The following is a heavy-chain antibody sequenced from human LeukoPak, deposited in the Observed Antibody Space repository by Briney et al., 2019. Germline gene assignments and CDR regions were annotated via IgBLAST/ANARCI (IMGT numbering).Heavy chain of an antibody. Sequence: SVKVSCTASGGTFSSYAITWVRQAPGQGLEWMGGIIPIFGTANYAQKFQGRVTITADESTSTAYMELSSLRSEDTAVYYCASLGDYYYGSGSHTSRFDYWGQGTLVTVSS. D-gene: IGHD3-10*01. CDR3: ASLGDYYYGSGSHTSRFDY. CDR1: GGTFSSYA. J-gene: IGHJ4*02. V-gene: IGHV1-69*13. CDR2: IIPIFGTA.